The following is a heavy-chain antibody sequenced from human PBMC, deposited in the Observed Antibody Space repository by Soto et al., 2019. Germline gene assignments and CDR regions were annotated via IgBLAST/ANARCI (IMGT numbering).Heavy chain of an antibody. V-gene: IGHV3-11*01. Sequence: GGSLRLSCAASGFTFSDYYMSWIRQAPGKGLEWLSYISGSGSTIYYADSVKGRFTISRDNAKDSLYLQMSSLRAEDTAVYYCARGVLPWFGSQFDDWGQGTLVTVSS. CDR3: ARGVLPWFGSQFDD. CDR2: ISGSGSTI. CDR1: GFTFSDYY. D-gene: IGHD3-10*01. J-gene: IGHJ4*02.